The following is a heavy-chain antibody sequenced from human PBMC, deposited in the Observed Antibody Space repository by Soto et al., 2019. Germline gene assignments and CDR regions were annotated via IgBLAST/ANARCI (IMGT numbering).Heavy chain of an antibody. Sequence: QITLKESGPTLVKPTQTLTLTCIFSGFSLSTSGVGVGWIRPPPGKALEWLALISWDDDKRYNQSLNSRLPIPKDTSKNQVVLTMNSLDPVDTATYDWAHRHEADYESSGYDFWGQGTLVTVSS. CDR1: GFSLSTSGVG. V-gene: IGHV2-5*02. D-gene: IGHD3-22*01. CDR2: ISWDDDK. J-gene: IGHJ4*02. CDR3: AHRHEADYESSGYDF.